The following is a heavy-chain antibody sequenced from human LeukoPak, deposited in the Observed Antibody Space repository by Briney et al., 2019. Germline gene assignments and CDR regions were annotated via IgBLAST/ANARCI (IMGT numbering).Heavy chain of an antibody. CDR1: GYTLTIYA. D-gene: IGHD2-15*01. Sequence: ASVKVSCKASGYTLTIYATHWVPEAPGQRLEWMGWINAGNGNTKSSQKFQGRVTITRDTTASTAYMELSSLRSEDTAVYYCARRGGADYWGQGTLVTVSS. V-gene: IGHV1-3*01. CDR2: INAGNGNT. J-gene: IGHJ4*02. CDR3: ARRGGADY.